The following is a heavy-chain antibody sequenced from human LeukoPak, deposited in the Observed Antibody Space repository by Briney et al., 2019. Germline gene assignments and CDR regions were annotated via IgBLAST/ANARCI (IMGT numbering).Heavy chain of an antibody. Sequence: SETLSLTCTVSGGSISSYYWSWIRQPPGKGLEWIGYIYYSGSTNYNPSLKSRVTISVDTSKNQFSLKLSSVTAADTAVYYCARVDDYGDYAFDYWGQGTLVTVSS. CDR2: IYYSGST. D-gene: IGHD4-17*01. V-gene: IGHV4-59*01. CDR1: GGSISSYY. J-gene: IGHJ4*02. CDR3: ARVDDYGDYAFDY.